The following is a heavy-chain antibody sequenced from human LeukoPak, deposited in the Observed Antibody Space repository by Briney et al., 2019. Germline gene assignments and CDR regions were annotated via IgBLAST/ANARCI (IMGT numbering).Heavy chain of an antibody. D-gene: IGHD5-18*01. CDR3: AKELTSEGYLDY. V-gene: IGHV3-23*01. J-gene: IGHJ4*02. CDR1: GFTFRNYA. Sequence: QPGGSLRLSCAASGFTFRNYAMSWVRQAPGKGLEWVSAISTNGGGTYYTDSVKGRFTISRDNSKNTVYLQMNSLRAEDTATYYCAKELTSEGYLDYWGQGTLVTVSS. CDR2: ISTNGGGT.